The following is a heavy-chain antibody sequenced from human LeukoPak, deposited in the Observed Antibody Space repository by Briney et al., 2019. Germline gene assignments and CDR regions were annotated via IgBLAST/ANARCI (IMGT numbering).Heavy chain of an antibody. CDR3: ARHGAGWNGDDYYFDY. V-gene: IGHV5-51*01. J-gene: IGHJ4*02. CDR1: GFSFTTYW. CDR2: IYPGDSDT. D-gene: IGHD1-1*01. Sequence: GESLRISCKGSGFSFTTYWIGWVRQMPGKGLGWMGIIYPGDSDTRYSPTFQGQVTISADKSITTAYLQWSSLKASDTAMYYCARHGAGWNGDDYYFDYWGQGTLVTVSS.